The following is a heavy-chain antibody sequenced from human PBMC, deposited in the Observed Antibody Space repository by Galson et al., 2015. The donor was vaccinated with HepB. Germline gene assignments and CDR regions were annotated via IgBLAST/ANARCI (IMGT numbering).Heavy chain of an antibody. Sequence: SVKVSCKASGYTFTSYYMHWVRQAPGQGLEWMGIINPSGGSTSYAQKFQGRVTMTRDTSTSTVYMELSSLRSEDTAVYYCARGPPDTAMVSRSLSIWGQGTMVTVSS. D-gene: IGHD5-18*01. CDR2: INPSGGST. CDR1: GYTFTSYY. CDR3: ARGPPDTAMVSRSLSI. J-gene: IGHJ3*02. V-gene: IGHV1-46*01.